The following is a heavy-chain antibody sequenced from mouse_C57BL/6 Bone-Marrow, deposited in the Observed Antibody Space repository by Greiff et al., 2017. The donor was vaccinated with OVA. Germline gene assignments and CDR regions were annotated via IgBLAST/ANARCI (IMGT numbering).Heavy chain of an antibody. Sequence: QVHVKQSGPELVKPGASVKLSCKASGYTFTSYDINWVKQRPGQGLEWIGWIYPRDGSTKYNEKFKGKATLTVDTSSSTAYMELHSLTSEDSAVYFCARRYYGSSYEDFDYWGQGTTLTVSS. D-gene: IGHD1-1*01. CDR2: IYPRDGST. CDR3: ARRYYGSSYEDFDY. CDR1: GYTFTSYD. V-gene: IGHV1-85*01. J-gene: IGHJ2*01.